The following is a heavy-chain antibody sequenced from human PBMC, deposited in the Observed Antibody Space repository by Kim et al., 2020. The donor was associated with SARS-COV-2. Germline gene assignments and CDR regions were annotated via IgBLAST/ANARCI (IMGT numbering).Heavy chain of an antibody. V-gene: IGHV3-33*01. J-gene: IGHJ4*02. D-gene: IGHD5-18*01. CDR3: ARASSTAMVAPVGY. Sequence: ADSVKGRFTMSRDNSKNTLFLQMNSLRVEDTAVYYCARASSTAMVAPVGYWGQGTLVTVSS.